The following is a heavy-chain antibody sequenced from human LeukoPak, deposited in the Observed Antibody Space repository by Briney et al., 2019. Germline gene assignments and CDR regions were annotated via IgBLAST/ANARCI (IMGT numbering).Heavy chain of an antibody. CDR1: GFTFSSYE. J-gene: IGHJ6*02. CDR2: ISSSGSTI. V-gene: IGHV3-48*03. D-gene: IGHD2-2*01. Sequence: GGFLRLSCAASGFTFSSYEMNWVRQAPGKGLEWVSYISSSGSTIYYADSVKGRFTISRDNAKNSLYLQMNSLRAEDTAVYYCARDLRSVVPAANGAYYYYGMDVWGQGTTVTVSS. CDR3: ARDLRSVVPAANGAYYYYGMDV.